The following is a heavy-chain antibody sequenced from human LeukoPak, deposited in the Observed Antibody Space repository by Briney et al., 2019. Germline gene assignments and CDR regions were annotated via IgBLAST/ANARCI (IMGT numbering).Heavy chain of an antibody. J-gene: IGHJ3*02. CDR3: ARDAEYQLLYDAFDM. D-gene: IGHD2-2*01. CDR1: GFTFSDYY. V-gene: IGHV3-11*04. Sequence: PGGSLRLSCAVSGFTFSDYYMTWIRQAPGKGLEWVSYISSSGSTIYYADSVKGRFTISRDNPKNLLYLQMNSLRAEDTAVYYCARDAEYQLLYDAFDMWGQGTMVTVSS. CDR2: ISSSGSTI.